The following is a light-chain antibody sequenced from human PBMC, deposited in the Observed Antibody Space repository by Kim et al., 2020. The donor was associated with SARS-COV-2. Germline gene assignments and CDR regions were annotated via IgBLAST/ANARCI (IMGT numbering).Light chain of an antibody. J-gene: IGLJ2*01. Sequence: VTISCTGSSSNIGAGYDVHWYQQLPGTAPKVLIYGNNNRPSGVPDRFSGSKSGTSASLAITGLQAEDDADYYCQSYDSSLSGPVVFGGGTKVTVL. V-gene: IGLV1-40*01. CDR1: SSNIGAGYD. CDR3: QSYDSSLSGPVV. CDR2: GNN.